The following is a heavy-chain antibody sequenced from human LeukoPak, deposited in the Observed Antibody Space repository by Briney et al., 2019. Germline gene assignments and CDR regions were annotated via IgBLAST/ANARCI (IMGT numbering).Heavy chain of an antibody. D-gene: IGHD3-22*01. CDR1: GFTFSNFA. V-gene: IGHV3-30-3*01. Sequence: GGSLRLSCATSGFTFSNFAMHWVRQAPGKGLEWVAVISYDGSNKYYADSVKGRFTISRDNSKNTLYLQMNSLRAEDTAVYYCARGEYYDSSGYLGYWGQGTLVTVSS. CDR3: ARGEYYDSSGYLGY. CDR2: ISYDGSNK. J-gene: IGHJ4*02.